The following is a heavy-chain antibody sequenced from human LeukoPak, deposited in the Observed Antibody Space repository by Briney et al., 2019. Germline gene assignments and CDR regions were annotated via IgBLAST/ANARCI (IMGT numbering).Heavy chain of an antibody. CDR1: GGSISSYY. CDR3: ARSIEAAGNPFFDY. J-gene: IGHJ4*02. CDR2: IYTSGST. D-gene: IGHD6-13*01. V-gene: IGHV4-4*09. Sequence: SETLSLTCTVSGGSISSYYWSWIRQPPGKGLEWIGYIYTSGSTNYNPSLKSRVTISVDTSKNQFSLKLSSVTAADTAVYYCARSIEAAGNPFFDYWGQGTLVTVSS.